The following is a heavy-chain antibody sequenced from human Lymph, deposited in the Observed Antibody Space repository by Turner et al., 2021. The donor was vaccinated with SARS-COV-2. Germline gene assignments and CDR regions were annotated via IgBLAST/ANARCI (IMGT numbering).Heavy chain of an antibody. CDR1: GGSMNSNY. CDR3: AKETVNNWVDP. J-gene: IGHJ5*02. V-gene: IGHV4-59*01. D-gene: IGHD2-21*02. Sequence: QVQLQASGPRLVKPLETLSLTCTGSGGSMNSNYWSCIRQPPGKRLEWIGYIYYRGSTNYNPSLKSRVTISVDTYKNQFSLKLTSVTAADTAIYDCAKETVNNWVDPWGQGILVTVSS. CDR2: IYYRGST.